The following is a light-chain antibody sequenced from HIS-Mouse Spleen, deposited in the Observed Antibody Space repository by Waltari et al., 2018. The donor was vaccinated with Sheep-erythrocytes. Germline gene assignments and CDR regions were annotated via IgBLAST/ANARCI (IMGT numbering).Light chain of an antibody. CDR3: YSTDSSGNHRV. CDR1: ALPKKY. CDR2: EDS. Sequence: SYELTQPPSVSVSPGQTARITCSGDALPKKYAYCYQQKSGQSPVLVTYEDSKRPAGIPESLSGSRSGTMATLSISGAQVEDEADYYCYSTDSSGNHRVFGTGTKVTVL. J-gene: IGLJ1*01. V-gene: IGLV3-10*01.